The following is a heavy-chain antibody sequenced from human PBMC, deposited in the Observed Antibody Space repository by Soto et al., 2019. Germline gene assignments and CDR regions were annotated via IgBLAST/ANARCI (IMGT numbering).Heavy chain of an antibody. J-gene: IGHJ4*02. Sequence: SVKVSCKASGFTFTSSAMQWVRQARGQRLEWIGWIVVGSGNTNYAQKFQERVTITRDMSTSTAYMELNSLRSDDTAVYYCARDTSYCTNGVCPRNHFDDWGQGTQVSVTS. CDR2: IVVGSGNT. V-gene: IGHV1-58*02. CDR3: ARDTSYCTNGVCPRNHFDD. D-gene: IGHD2-8*01. CDR1: GFTFTSSA.